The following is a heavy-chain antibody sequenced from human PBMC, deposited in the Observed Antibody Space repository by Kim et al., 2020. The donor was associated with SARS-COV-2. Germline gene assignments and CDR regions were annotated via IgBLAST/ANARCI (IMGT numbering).Heavy chain of an antibody. J-gene: IGHJ2*01. V-gene: IGHV4-34*01. Sequence: SETLSLTCAVYGGSFSGYYWSWIRQPPGKGLEWIGEINHSGSTNYNPSLKSRVTISVDTSKNQFSLKLSSVTAADTAVYYCARSILTGYPYWYFDLWGRGTLVTVSS. CDR2: INHSGST. CDR3: ARSILTGYPYWYFDL. CDR1: GGSFSGYY. D-gene: IGHD3-9*01.